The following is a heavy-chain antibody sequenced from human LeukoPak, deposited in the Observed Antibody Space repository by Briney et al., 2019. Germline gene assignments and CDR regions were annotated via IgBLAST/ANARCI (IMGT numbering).Heavy chain of an antibody. CDR2: IYYSGST. V-gene: IGHV4-59*01. CDR3: ARVTRWLDAFDI. D-gene: IGHD3-22*01. Sequence: SETLSLTCTVSGGSISSYHWSWIRQPPGKGLEWIGYIYYSGSTNYNPSLKSRVTISVDTSKNQFSLKLSSVTAADTAVYYCARVTRWLDAFDIWGQGTMVTVSS. J-gene: IGHJ3*02. CDR1: GGSISSYH.